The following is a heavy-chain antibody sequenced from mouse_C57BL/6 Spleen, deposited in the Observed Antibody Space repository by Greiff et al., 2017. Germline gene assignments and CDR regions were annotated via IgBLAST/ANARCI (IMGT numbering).Heavy chain of an antibody. CDR3: GRSGDSSRFAY. J-gene: IGHJ3*01. CDR2: IGPGSGST. CDR1: GYTFTDSY. D-gene: IGHD3-2*02. V-gene: IGHV1-77*01. Sequence: QVQLQQSGAELVKPGASVKISCKASGYTFTDSYINWVKQRPGQGLAWIGKIGPGSGSTYYNEKFKGKATLTADKSSSTAYMQLSSRTSEDAAVDFCGRSGDSSRFAYWGQGTLVTVSA.